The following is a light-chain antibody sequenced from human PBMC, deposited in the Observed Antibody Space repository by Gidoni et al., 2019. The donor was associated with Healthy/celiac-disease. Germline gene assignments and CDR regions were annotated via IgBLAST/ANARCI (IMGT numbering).Light chain of an antibody. CDR1: QGISSY. CDR2: AAS. Sequence: DIQLTQSPSFLSASVGDRVTITCRASQGISSYLAWYQQKPGKVPKLLIYAASTLQSGVPSRFSGSGSGTEFTLTISSLQPEDFATYYCQQLNSYSLLTFGGGTKVEIK. V-gene: IGKV1-9*01. J-gene: IGKJ4*01. CDR3: QQLNSYSLLT.